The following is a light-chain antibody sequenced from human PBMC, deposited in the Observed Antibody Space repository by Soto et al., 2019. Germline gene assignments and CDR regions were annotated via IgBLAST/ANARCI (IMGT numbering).Light chain of an antibody. CDR2: EVS. J-gene: IGLJ1*01. CDR3: SSYTTTDPYV. Sequence: QSALTQPASVSGSPGQSITISCTGTSSDVGAYDFVSWYQQHPGKAPKYLIYEVSNRPSGVSDRFSGSKSGTTASLTISGLQAEDEADYYCSSYTTTDPYVFGTRTKVTVL. CDR1: SSDVGAYDF. V-gene: IGLV2-14*01.